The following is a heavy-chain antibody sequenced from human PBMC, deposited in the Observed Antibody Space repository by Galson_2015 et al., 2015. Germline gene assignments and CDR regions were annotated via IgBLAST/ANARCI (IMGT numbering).Heavy chain of an antibody. V-gene: IGHV1-46*01. CDR3: ARSSGFSPLQDFWSGYSFGY. J-gene: IGHJ4*02. D-gene: IGHD3-3*01. CDR2: INPSGGST. Sequence: SVKVSCKASGYTFTSYYMHWVRQAPGQGLEWMGIINPSGGSTSYAQKFQGRVTMTRDTSTSTVYMELNSLRSEDTAVYYCARSSGFSPLQDFWSGYSFGYWGQRTLVTVSS. CDR1: GYTFTSYY.